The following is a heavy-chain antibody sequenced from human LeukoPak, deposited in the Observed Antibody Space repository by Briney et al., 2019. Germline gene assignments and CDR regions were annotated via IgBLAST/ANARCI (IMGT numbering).Heavy chain of an antibody. CDR2: INPNSGDT. Sequence: GASVKVSCKASGYTLTSYGISWVRQAPGQGLEWMGRINPNSGDTNYAQNFQGRVTMTRDTSGSTSNMELSRLRSDDTAVYYCARERRFGDLLLFDYWGLGTLVTVSS. J-gene: IGHJ4*02. D-gene: IGHD3-10*01. V-gene: IGHV1-2*06. CDR3: ARERRFGDLLLFDY. CDR1: GYTLTSYG.